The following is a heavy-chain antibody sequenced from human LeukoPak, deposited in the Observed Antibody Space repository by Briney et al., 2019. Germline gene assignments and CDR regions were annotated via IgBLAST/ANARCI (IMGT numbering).Heavy chain of an antibody. Sequence: GGSLRLSCAASGFTVSSNYMSWVRQAPGKGLEWVSVIYSGGSTYYADSVKGRFTISRDNSKNTLYLQMNSLRAEDTAVYYCARDRGPIGYSYGYYYYYGMDVWGQGTTVTVSS. V-gene: IGHV3-53*01. CDR2: IYSGGST. CDR3: ARDRGPIGYSYGYYYYYGMDV. J-gene: IGHJ6*02. CDR1: GFTVSSNY. D-gene: IGHD5-18*01.